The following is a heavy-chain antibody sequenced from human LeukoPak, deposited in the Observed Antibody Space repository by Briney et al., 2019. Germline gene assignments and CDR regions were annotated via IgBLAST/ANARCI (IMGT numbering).Heavy chain of an antibody. D-gene: IGHD3-22*01. V-gene: IGHV1-69*05. CDR2: IIPIFGTA. J-gene: IGHJ4*02. CDR3: ASHYDSSGYRFDY. Sequence: SVKVSCKASGGTFSSYAISWVRQAPGQGLEWMGGIIPIFGTANYAQKFQGRVTITTDESTSTAYMELSSLRSEDTAVYYCASHYDSSGYRFDYWGQGTLVTVSS. CDR1: GGTFSSYA.